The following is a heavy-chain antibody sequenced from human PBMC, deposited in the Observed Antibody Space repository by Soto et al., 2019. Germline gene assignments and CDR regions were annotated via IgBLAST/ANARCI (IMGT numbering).Heavy chain of an antibody. CDR1: GGSISSDY. CDR3: ARTSYDSSGTAADP. V-gene: IGHV4-59*01. J-gene: IGHJ5*02. D-gene: IGHD3-22*01. CDR2: MYYSGSP. Sequence: PSETLSLTCTVSGGSISSDYWSWIRQPPGKGLEWIGYMYYSGSPNYNPSLKSRVTISVDTSKNQFSLKLSSVTAADTAVYYCARTSYDSSGTAADPWGQGTLVTVSS.